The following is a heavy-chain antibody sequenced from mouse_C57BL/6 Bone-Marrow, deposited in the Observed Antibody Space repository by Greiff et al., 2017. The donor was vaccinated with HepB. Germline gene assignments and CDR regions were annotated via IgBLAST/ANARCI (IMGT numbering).Heavy chain of an antibody. CDR3: APITTKGFDD. J-gene: IGHJ2*01. CDR2: INPYNGGT. Sequence: VQLKQSGPVLVKPGASVKMSCKASGYTFTDYYMNWVKQSHGKSLEWIGVINPYNGGTSYNQKFKGKATLTVDKSSSTAYMELNSLTSEDSAVYYCAPITTKGFDDWGQGTTLTVSS. V-gene: IGHV1-19*01. D-gene: IGHD1-1*01. CDR1: GYTFTDYY.